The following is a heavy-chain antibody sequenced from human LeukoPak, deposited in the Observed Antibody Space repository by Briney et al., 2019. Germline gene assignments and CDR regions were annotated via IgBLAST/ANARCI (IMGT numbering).Heavy chain of an antibody. D-gene: IGHD3-22*01. Sequence: GGSLRLSCAASGFTFDDYAMHWVRQAPGKGLEWVSGISWNSGSIGYADSVKGRFTISRDNAKNSLYLQMNSLRAEDMALYYCAKDMSSSGSYDAFDIWGQGTMVTVSS. CDR2: ISWNSGSI. J-gene: IGHJ3*02. CDR1: GFTFDDYA. V-gene: IGHV3-9*03. CDR3: AKDMSSSGSYDAFDI.